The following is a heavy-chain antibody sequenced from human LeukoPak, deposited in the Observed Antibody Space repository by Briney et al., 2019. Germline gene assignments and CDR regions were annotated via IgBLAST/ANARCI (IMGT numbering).Heavy chain of an antibody. V-gene: IGHV3-21*01. D-gene: IGHD2-21*02. CDR2: ISSSSSYI. J-gene: IGHJ5*02. CDR1: GFTFSSYS. CDR3: ASTKQGVVTAMPWFDP. Sequence: GGSLRLSCAASGFTFSSYSMNWVRQAPGKGLEWVSSISSSSSYIYYADSVRGRFTISRDNAKNSLYLQMNSLRAEDTAVYYCASTKQGVVTAMPWFDPWGQGTLVTVSS.